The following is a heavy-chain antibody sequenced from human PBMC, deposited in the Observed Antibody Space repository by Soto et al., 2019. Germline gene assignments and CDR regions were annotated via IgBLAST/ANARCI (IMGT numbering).Heavy chain of an antibody. CDR2: ISGSGDIT. D-gene: IGHD6-13*01. Sequence: PGGSLRLSCAASGFTFSSHWMHWVRQAPGKGLEWVSVISGSGDITYYADSVKGRFTISRDNSKSTLYLQMNSLRAEDSAIYYCAKYWSSSWFAFDYWGQGTLVTVSS. J-gene: IGHJ4*02. V-gene: IGHV3-23*01. CDR3: AKYWSSSWFAFDY. CDR1: GFTFSSHW.